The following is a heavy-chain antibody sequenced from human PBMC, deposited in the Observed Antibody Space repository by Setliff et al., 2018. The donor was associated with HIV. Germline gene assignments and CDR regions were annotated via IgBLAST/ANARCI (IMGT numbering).Heavy chain of an antibody. CDR2: IYYSGST. CDR3: ARGYPVSYYYYMDV. J-gene: IGHJ6*03. V-gene: IGHV4-59*12. CDR1: GGSISSYY. Sequence: LSLTCTVSGGSISSYYWSWIRQPPGKGLEWIGYIYYSGSTKYNPSLKSRVTISVDTSKNQFSLKLSSVTAADTAVYYCARGYPVSYYYYMDVWGKGTTVTVSS. D-gene: IGHD3-16*02.